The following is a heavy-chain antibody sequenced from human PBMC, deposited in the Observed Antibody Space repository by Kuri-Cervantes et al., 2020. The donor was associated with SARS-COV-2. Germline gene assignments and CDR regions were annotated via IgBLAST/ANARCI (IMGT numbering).Heavy chain of an antibody. CDR2: IYFTGNT. CDR1: GGSISSYY. D-gene: IGHD2-21*01. Sequence: GSLRLSCSVSGGSISSYYWSWIRQPPGKGLEWIGNIYFTGNTNYNPALGSRVTISIDTPKNQFSLMLGSLTAADTAVYYCARRFGDYGQFGYWGQGTLVTVSS. CDR3: ARRFGDYGQFGY. V-gene: IGHV4-59*01. J-gene: IGHJ4*02.